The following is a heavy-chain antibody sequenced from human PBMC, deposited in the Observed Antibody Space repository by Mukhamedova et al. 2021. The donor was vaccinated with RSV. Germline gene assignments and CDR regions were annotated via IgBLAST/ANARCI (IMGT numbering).Heavy chain of an antibody. CDR2: VSGSDDSS. Sequence: AMSWVRQAPGKGLEWVSGVSGSDDSSYYADPVKGRFTISRDNSKNTLYLQMNSLRAEDTAVYYCARSRVVLVAYVKYEYWGQGTLV. V-gene: IGHV3-23*01. J-gene: IGHJ4*02. CDR1: A. D-gene: IGHD2-2*01. CDR3: ARSRVVLVAYVKYEY.